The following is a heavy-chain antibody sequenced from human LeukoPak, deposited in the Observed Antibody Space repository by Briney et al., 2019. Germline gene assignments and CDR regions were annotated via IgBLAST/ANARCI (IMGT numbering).Heavy chain of an antibody. CDR1: GFTFSSYS. J-gene: IGHJ3*02. CDR2: ISSSSSYI. V-gene: IGHV3-21*01. CDR3: ARGPNSGSDRALAFDI. Sequence: GGSLRLSCAASGFTFSSYSMNWVRQAPGKGLEWVSSISSSSSYIYYADSVKGRFTISRDNAKNSLYLQMNSLRAEDTAVYYCARGPNSGSDRALAFDIWGQGTMVTVSS. D-gene: IGHD1-26*01.